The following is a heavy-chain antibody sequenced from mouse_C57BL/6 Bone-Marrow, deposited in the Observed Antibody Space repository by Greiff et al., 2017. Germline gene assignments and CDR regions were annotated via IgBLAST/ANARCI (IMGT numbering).Heavy chain of an antibody. J-gene: IGHJ2*01. CDR1: GYSFTGYY. Sequence: VHVKQSGPELVKPGASVKISCKASGYSFTGYYMNWVKQSPEKSLEWIGEINPSTGGTTYNQKFKAKATLTVDKSSSTAYMQLKSLTSEDSAVYYCARSGSSLYFDYWGQGTTLTVSS. CDR3: ARSGSSLYFDY. CDR2: INPSTGGT. V-gene: IGHV1-42*01. D-gene: IGHD1-1*01.